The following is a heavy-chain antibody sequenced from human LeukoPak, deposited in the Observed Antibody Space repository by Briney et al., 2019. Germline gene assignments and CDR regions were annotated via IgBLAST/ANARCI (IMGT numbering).Heavy chain of an antibody. CDR3: AKTPDRFTVTTFAY. Sequence: GGSLRLSCAASGFTFGSYAMSWVRQAPGKGLEWVSAISGSGGSTYYADSVKGRFTISRDNSKNTLYLQMNSLRAEDTAVYYCAKTPDRFTVTTFAYWGQGTLVTVSS. D-gene: IGHD4-17*01. CDR2: ISGSGGST. CDR1: GFTFGSYA. V-gene: IGHV3-23*01. J-gene: IGHJ4*02.